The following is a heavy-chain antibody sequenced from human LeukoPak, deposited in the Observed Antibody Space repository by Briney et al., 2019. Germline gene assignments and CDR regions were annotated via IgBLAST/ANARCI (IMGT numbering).Heavy chain of an antibody. D-gene: IGHD4-11*01. CDR2: ISYDGSNE. CDR1: GFIFSNYA. J-gene: IGHJ6*02. V-gene: IGHV3-30-3*01. CDR3: ARDWSSKYPYYYGMDV. Sequence: GGSLRLSCAASGFIFSNYAMHCLRQAPGKGLEWVAVISYDGSNEYYADSVKGRFTISRDNSKNTLYLQMNSLTAEDTAVYYCARDWSSKYPYYYGMDVWGQGTTVTVSS.